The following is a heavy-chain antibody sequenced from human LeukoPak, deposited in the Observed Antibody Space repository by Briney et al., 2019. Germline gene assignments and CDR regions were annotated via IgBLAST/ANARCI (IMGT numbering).Heavy chain of an antibody. Sequence: GASVKDSCKASGYTFTSYAMHWVRQAPGQRLEWMGWINAGNGNTKYSQKFQGRVTITRDTSASTAYMELSSLRSEDTAVYYCARARVATIGGYYFDYWGQGTLVTVSS. CDR3: ARARVATIGGYYFDY. V-gene: IGHV1-3*01. CDR1: GYTFTSYA. D-gene: IGHD5-12*01. J-gene: IGHJ4*02. CDR2: INAGNGNT.